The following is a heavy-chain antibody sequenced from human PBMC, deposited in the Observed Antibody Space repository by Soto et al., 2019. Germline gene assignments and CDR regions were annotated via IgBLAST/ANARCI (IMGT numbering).Heavy chain of an antibody. D-gene: IGHD6-13*01. CDR2: IKQDGSEE. Sequence: EVQLVESGGGLVQPGGSLRLSCVDSGFTFSSDWMSWVRQAPVKGLEWVGNIKQDGSEENYVDSVKGRFTIYRDNAKNSMYLQMNSLRAEDTAVYYCARIAASGRGWDVCGQGTTVVVSS. V-gene: IGHV3-7*01. J-gene: IGHJ6*02. CDR3: ARIAASGRGWDV. CDR1: GFTFSSDW.